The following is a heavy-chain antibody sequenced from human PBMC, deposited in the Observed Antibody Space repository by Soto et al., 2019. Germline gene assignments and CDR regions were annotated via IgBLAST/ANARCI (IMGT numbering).Heavy chain of an antibody. V-gene: IGHV4-4*07. CDR1: GGSLNNYN. Sequence: ETLSLTCTVSGGSLNNYNWNWIRQSAGTGLEWIGRIYSSGKTYYNPSLKSRVTLSLDMLNNQISLKVTSVTAADTAMYYCARERTYQMFGDDALDFWGLGTMVTVSS. D-gene: IGHD2-2*01. CDR2: IYSSGKT. J-gene: IGHJ3*01. CDR3: ARERTYQMFGDDALDF.